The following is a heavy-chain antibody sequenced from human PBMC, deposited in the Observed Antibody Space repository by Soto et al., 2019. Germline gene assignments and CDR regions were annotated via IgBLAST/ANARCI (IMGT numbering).Heavy chain of an antibody. V-gene: IGHV4-30-2*01. CDR2: IYHSGST. CDR1: GGSISSGGYS. D-gene: IGHD3-10*01. CDR3: ARGRVTMVRGVISYYYYYYGMDV. Sequence: PSETLSLTCAVSGGSISSGGYSWSWIRQPPGKGLEWIGYIYHSGSTYYNPSLKSRVTISVDRSKNQFSLKLSSVTAADTAVYYCARGRVTMVRGVISYYYYYYGMDVWGQGTTVTVSS. J-gene: IGHJ6*02.